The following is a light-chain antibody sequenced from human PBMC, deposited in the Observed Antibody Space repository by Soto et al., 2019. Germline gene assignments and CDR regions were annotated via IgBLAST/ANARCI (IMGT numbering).Light chain of an antibody. CDR2: EVS. CDR3: SSYSSSSTLGI. J-gene: IGLJ2*01. Sequence: QSALTQPASVSGSPGQSITISCTGTSSDVGAYNYVSWYQQHPGKAPKLMIYEVSNRPSGVSNRFSGSKSGNTASLTISGPQAGDGADYYCSSYSSSSTLGIFGGGTKLTVL. CDR1: SSDVGAYNY. V-gene: IGLV2-14*01.